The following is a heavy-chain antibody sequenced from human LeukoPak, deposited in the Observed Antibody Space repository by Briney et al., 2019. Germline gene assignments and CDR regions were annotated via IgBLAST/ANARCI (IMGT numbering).Heavy chain of an antibody. CDR1: GFTFSSYA. CDR3: AKRREPAATKYYFDC. Sequence: GGALRLSCAASGFTFSSYAMSWVRQAPGEGLEGVSAICGSGGTTYYADSVKGRFTISRDNSKNMLYLQMNSLRAEDTAVYYCAKRREPAATKYYFDCWGQGTLVTVSS. J-gene: IGHJ4*02. V-gene: IGHV3-23*01. D-gene: IGHD2-2*01. CDR2: ICGSGGTT.